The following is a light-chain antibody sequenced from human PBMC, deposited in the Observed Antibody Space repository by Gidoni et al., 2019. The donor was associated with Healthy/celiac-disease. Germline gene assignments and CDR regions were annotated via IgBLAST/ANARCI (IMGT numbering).Light chain of an antibody. CDR1: SSDVGSYNL. CDR3: CSYAGSSTSWV. V-gene: IGLV2-23*02. CDR2: EVS. J-gene: IGLJ3*02. Sequence: QSALTQPASVSGSPGQSITISCTGTSSDVGSYNLVSWYQQHPGKAPKPMIYEVSKRPSGVSNRLSGSKSGNTASLTISGLQAEDEADYYCCSYAGSSTSWVFGGGTKLTVL.